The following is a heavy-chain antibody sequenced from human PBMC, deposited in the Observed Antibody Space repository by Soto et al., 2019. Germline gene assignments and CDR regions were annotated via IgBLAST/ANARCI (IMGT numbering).Heavy chain of an antibody. J-gene: IGHJ4*02. D-gene: IGHD3-22*01. CDR1: GFTFSSYA. Sequence: GGSLRLSCAASGFTFSSYAMSWVRQAPGKGLEWVSAISGSGGSTYYADSVKGRFTISRDNSKNTLYLQMNSLRAEDTAVYYCAKKFGDYYDSSGYVDYWGQGTLVTVSS. CDR2: ISGSGGST. CDR3: AKKFGDYYDSSGYVDY. V-gene: IGHV3-23*01.